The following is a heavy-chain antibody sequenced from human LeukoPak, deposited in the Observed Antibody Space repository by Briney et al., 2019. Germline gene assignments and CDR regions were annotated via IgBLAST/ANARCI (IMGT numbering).Heavy chain of an antibody. CDR3: ASRYDFWSGYYTEAAFDY. Sequence: SETLSLTCTVSGGSISSSSYYWGWIRQPPGKGLEWIGSIYYSGPPHYNPSLKSRVTISVDTSKNQFSLKLSSVTAADTAVYYCASRYDFWSGYYTEAAFDYWGQGTLVTVSS. V-gene: IGHV4-39*01. J-gene: IGHJ4*02. D-gene: IGHD3-3*01. CDR1: GGSISSSSYY. CDR2: IYYSGPP.